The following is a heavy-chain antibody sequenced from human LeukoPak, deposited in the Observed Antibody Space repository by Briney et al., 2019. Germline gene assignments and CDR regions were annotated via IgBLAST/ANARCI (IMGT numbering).Heavy chain of an antibody. CDR3: AKDPIDYYYGSGSYYKSFFFGNWFDP. CDR1: GGSISSGGYY. Sequence: QPSETLSLTCTVSGGSISSGGYYWSWIRQHPGKGLEWIGYIYYSGSTYYNPSLKSRVTISVDTSKNQFSLKLSSVTAADTAVYYCAKDPIDYYYGSGSYYKSFFFGNWFDPWGQGTLVTVSS. CDR2: IYYSGST. D-gene: IGHD3-10*01. J-gene: IGHJ5*02. V-gene: IGHV4-31*03.